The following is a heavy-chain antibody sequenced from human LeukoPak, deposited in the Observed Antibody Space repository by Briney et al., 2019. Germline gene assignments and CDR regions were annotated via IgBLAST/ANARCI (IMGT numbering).Heavy chain of an antibody. V-gene: IGHV3-74*01. CDR3: ARDSQGSNYYDSSGSPDY. CDR2: INSDGSST. Sequence: PGGSLRLSCAASGFTFSSYWMHWVRQAPGKGLVWVSRINSDGSSTSYADSVKGRFTISRDNAKNSLYLQMNSLRAEDTAVYYCARDSQGSNYYDSSGSPDYWGQGTLVTVSS. CDR1: GFTFSSYW. D-gene: IGHD3-22*01. J-gene: IGHJ4*02.